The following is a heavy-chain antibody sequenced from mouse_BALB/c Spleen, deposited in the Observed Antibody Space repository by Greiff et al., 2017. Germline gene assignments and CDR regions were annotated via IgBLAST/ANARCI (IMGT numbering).Heavy chain of an antibody. V-gene: IGHV3-5*02. CDR1: GISITTGNYR. CDR2: IYYSGTI. CDR3: AREEEDYGDWYFDV. D-gene: IGHD2-4*01. J-gene: IGHJ1*01. Sequence: EVQLQQSGPGLVKPSQTVSLTCTVTGISITTGNYRWSWIRQFPGNKLEWIGYIYYSGTITYNPSLTSRTTITRDTSKNQFFLEMNSLTAEDTATYYCAREEEDYGDWYFDVWGAGTTVTVSS.